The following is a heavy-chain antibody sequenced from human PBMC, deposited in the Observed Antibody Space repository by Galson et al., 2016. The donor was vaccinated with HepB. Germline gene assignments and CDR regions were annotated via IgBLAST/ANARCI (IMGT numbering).Heavy chain of an antibody. J-gene: IGHJ4*02. D-gene: IGHD1-1*01. V-gene: IGHV3-7*04. CDR1: GLTFSRFW. CDR3: ARAYQYTLDY. Sequence: SLRLSCAASGLTFSRFWMTWVRQAPGKGLERVANINQDGSEKHYLDSVRGRFTIPRDNAKNSLYLQMNSLRAEDTAVYFCARAYQYTLDYWGQGTLVTVSS. CDR2: INQDGSEK.